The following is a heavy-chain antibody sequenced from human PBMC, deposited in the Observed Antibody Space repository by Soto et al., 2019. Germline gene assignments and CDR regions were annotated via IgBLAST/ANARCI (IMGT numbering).Heavy chain of an antibody. J-gene: IGHJ4*02. CDR1: EVTSGSYA. D-gene: IGHD6-6*01. CDR3: AKDQSYSSSFFDY. V-gene: IGHV3-23*01. CDR2: ISGSGGST. Sequence: GGSLIVSCGASEVTSGSYAIRWVRQEPGKGLEWVSAISGSGGSTYYADSVKGRFTISRDNSKNTLYLQMNSLRAEDTAVYYCAKDQSYSSSFFDYWGQGTLVTVSS.